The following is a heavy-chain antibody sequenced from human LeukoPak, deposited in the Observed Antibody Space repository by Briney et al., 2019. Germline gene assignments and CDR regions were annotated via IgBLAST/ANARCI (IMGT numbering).Heavy chain of an antibody. CDR1: GFIFSSYG. Sequence: GGSLRLSCAASGFIFSSYGMHWVRQAPGKGLEWVAFIRYDGTNKYYADSVRGRFTISRDDSTNTVYLEMNSLRGEDTAVYYCAKGSGYYTYNWFDPWGQGTLVTVSS. CDR3: AKGSGYYTYNWFDP. CDR2: IRYDGTNK. D-gene: IGHD3-3*01. V-gene: IGHV3-30*02. J-gene: IGHJ5*02.